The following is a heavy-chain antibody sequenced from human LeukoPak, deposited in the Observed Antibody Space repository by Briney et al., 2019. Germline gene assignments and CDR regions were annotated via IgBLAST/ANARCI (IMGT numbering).Heavy chain of an antibody. CDR3: ARLYSGSYGMDV. Sequence: SETLSLTCTVSGGSISTYYGNWIRQAPGRGLEWIGYIYYSGSTNYNPSLKSRVTISVDTSKNQFSLKLSSVTAADTAVYYCARLYSGSYGMDVWGQGTTVTVSS. D-gene: IGHD1-26*01. V-gene: IGHV4-59*01. J-gene: IGHJ6*02. CDR1: GGSISTYY. CDR2: IYYSGST.